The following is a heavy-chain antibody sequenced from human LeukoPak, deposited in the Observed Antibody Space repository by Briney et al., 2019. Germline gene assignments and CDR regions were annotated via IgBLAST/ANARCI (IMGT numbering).Heavy chain of an antibody. Sequence: SETLSLTCTVSGGSISSSSYYWGWIRQPPGKGLEWIGSIYYSGSTYYNPSLKSRVTISVDTSKNQFSLKLSSVTAADTAVYYCARGVAARNYYMDVWGKGTTVTVSS. D-gene: IGHD6-6*01. CDR3: ARGVAARNYYMDV. CDR1: GGSISSSSYY. V-gene: IGHV4-39*07. J-gene: IGHJ6*03. CDR2: IYYSGST.